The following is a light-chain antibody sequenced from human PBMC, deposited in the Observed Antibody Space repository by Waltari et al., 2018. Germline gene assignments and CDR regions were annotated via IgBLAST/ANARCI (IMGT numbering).Light chain of an antibody. V-gene: IGKV1-NL1*01. CDR3: QQYHSPLIT. CDR2: GAS. J-gene: IGKJ5*01. Sequence: QLTQSPSSLSASAGDSVIIPCQASQGISNSLAGYQQKPGEAPRLLLYGASKFQGGVPSRFSGSGSGTGFTLTVSSLQPEDFATYDCQQYHSPLITFGQGTRLEIK. CDR1: QGISNS.